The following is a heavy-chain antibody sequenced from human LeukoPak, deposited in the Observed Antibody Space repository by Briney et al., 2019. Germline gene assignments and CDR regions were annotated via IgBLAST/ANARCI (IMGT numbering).Heavy chain of an antibody. D-gene: IGHD6-19*01. J-gene: IGHJ4*02. Sequence: ASVKVSCKASGYTFTNYAMNWVRQAPGQGLEWMGRINPNSGGTNYAQKFQGRVTMTRDTSISTAYMELSRLRSDDTAVYYCATIAVAGPFDYWGQGTLVTVSS. CDR1: GYTFTNYA. CDR2: INPNSGGT. CDR3: ATIAVAGPFDY. V-gene: IGHV1-2*06.